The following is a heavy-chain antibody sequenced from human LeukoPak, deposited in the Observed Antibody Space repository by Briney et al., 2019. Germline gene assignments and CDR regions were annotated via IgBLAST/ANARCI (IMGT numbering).Heavy chain of an antibody. CDR2: IYSGGST. CDR1: GFTVSSNY. J-gene: IGHJ6*02. CDR3: ARDSVGRAGYYYYGMDV. V-gene: IGHV3-66*01. D-gene: IGHD1-26*01. Sequence: QTGGSLRLSCAVSGFTVSSNYMSWVRQAPGEGLEWVSVIYSGGSTYYADSVKGRFTISRDNSKKTLYLQMNSLRAEDTAVYYCARDSVGRAGYYYYGMDVWGQGTTVTVSS.